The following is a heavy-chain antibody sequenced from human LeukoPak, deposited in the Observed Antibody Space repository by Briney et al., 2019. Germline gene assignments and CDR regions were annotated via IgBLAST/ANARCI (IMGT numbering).Heavy chain of an antibody. D-gene: IGHD2-2*02. V-gene: IGHV4-34*01. CDR3: ARVGGNDVVVPAAIREGLDY. CDR2: INHSGST. CDR1: GGSFSGYY. J-gene: IGHJ4*02. Sequence: PSETLSLTCAAYGGSFSGYYWSWIRQPPGKGLEWIGEINHSGSTNYNPSLKSRVTISVDTSKNQFSLKLSSVTAADTAVYYCARVGGNDVVVPAAIREGLDYWGQGTLVTVSS.